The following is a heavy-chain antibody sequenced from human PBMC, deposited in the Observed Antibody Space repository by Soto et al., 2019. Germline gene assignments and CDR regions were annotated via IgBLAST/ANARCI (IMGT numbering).Heavy chain of an antibody. Sequence: GASVKVSCKASGYTFTGYYMHWVRQAPGQGLEWMGWINPNSGGTNYAQKFQGWVTMTRDTSISTAYMELSRLRSDDTAVYYCARDLNHCSSTSCYNGPYWYFDLWGRGTLVTVSS. V-gene: IGHV1-2*04. CDR3: ARDLNHCSSTSCYNGPYWYFDL. CDR2: INPNSGGT. D-gene: IGHD2-2*02. CDR1: GYTFTGYY. J-gene: IGHJ2*01.